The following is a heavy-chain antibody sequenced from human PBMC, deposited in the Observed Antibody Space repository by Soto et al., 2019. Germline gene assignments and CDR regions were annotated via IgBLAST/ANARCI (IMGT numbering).Heavy chain of an antibody. CDR1: GASITSDY. J-gene: IGHJ5*02. V-gene: IGHV4-59*08. Sequence: PSETLSLTCNVSGASITSDYWNWIRQPPGQGLEWIGYAYYTGNTNYNPSLKGRVTISVDTSKNQFSLTLTSVTAADTVIYYCARQPRNWFDPWGQGTLVTVAS. CDR2: AYYTGNT. CDR3: ARQPRNWFDP.